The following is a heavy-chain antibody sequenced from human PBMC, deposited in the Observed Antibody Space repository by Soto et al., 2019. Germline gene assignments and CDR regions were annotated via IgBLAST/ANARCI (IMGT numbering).Heavy chain of an antibody. CDR3: AISAAAGTSPNSVYNWFDP. V-gene: IGHV1-69*13. Sequence: GASVKVSCKASGGTFSSYAISWVRQAPGQGLEWMGGIIPIFGTANYAQKFQGRVTITADESTSTAYMELSSLRSEDTAVYYCAISAAAGTSPNSVYNWFDPWGQGTLVTVS. CDR2: IIPIFGTA. D-gene: IGHD6-13*01. CDR1: GGTFSSYA. J-gene: IGHJ5*02.